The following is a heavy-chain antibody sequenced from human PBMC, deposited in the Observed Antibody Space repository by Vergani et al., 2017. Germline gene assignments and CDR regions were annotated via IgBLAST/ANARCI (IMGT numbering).Heavy chain of an antibody. Sequence: QVQLQESGPGLVKSSETLSLTCTVSGGSISDYYWNWLRQPPGEGLEWIGYIYNSGSSTYNPSLTGRVTISADTSKNQFSLKLTSVTAADTALYYCARDRRYSTRWYSAFDIWGQGTMVTVSS. CDR3: ARDRRYSTRWYSAFDI. CDR2: IYNSGSS. J-gene: IGHJ3*02. V-gene: IGHV4-59*01. CDR1: GGSISDYY. D-gene: IGHD6-19*01.